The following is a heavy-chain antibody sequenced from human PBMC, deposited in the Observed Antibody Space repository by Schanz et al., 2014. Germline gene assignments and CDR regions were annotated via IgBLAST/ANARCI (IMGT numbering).Heavy chain of an antibody. Sequence: EVQLVESGGGLVQPGGSLRLSCAASGFTFSTYAMSWVRQAPGKGLEWVSALSGSGGSTYYADSVKGRFTISRDNSENALYLQMNSLSADDTAVFYCAKGMGYCSGGTCYDYYYYGLDDWGQGTTVTVSS. CDR3: AKGMGYCSGGTCYDYYYYGLDD. CDR1: GFTFSTYA. D-gene: IGHD2-15*01. J-gene: IGHJ6*02. CDR2: LSGSGGST. V-gene: IGHV3-23*04.